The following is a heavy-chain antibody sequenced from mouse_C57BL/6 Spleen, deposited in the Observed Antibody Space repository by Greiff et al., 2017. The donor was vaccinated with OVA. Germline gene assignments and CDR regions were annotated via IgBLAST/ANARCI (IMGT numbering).Heavy chain of an antibody. V-gene: IGHV1-22*01. D-gene: IGHD4-1*01. J-gene: IGHJ3*01. CDR2: INPNNGGT. Sequence: EVKLVESGPELVKPGASVKMSCKASGYTFTDYNMHWVKQSHGKSLEWIGYINPNNGGTSYNQKFKGKATLTVNKSSSTAYMELRSLTSEDSAVYYCARQGALGPFAYWGQGTLVTVSA. CDR1: GYTFTDYN. CDR3: ARQGALGPFAY.